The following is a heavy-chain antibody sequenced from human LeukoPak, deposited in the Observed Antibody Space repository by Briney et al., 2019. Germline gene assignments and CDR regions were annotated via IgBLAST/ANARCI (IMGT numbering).Heavy chain of an antibody. D-gene: IGHD3-22*01. CDR2: INPNSGGT. Sequence: GASVKVSCKASGYTFTGYYMHWVRQAPGQGLEWMGRINPNSGGTNYAQKFQGRVTMTRDTSISTAYMELSRLRSDDTAVYYCARMDHEPLYYYDSSGYLGFDYWGQGTLVTVSS. CDR3: ARMDHEPLYYYDSSGYLGFDY. CDR1: GYTFTGYY. J-gene: IGHJ4*02. V-gene: IGHV1-2*06.